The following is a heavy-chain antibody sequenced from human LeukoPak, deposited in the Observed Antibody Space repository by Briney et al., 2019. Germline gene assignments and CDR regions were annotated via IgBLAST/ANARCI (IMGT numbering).Heavy chain of an antibody. D-gene: IGHD7-27*01. CDR3: AREVWGAYYFDY. V-gene: IGHV4-31*03. CDR2: IYYSGST. J-gene: IGHJ4*02. Sequence: SSETLSLTCTVSGGSISSGGYYWSWIRQHPGKGPEWIGYIYYSGSTYYNPSLKSRVTISVDTSKNQFSLKLSSVTAADTAVYYCAREVWGAYYFDYWGQGTLVTVSS. CDR1: GGSISSGGYY.